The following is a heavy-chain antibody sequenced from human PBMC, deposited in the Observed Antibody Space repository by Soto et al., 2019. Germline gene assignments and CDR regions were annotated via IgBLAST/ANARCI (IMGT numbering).Heavy chain of an antibody. CDR2: IYSGGST. D-gene: IGHD6-19*01. CDR3: AGLYSSGWFVIQH. CDR1: GFTVSSNY. V-gene: IGHV3-66*01. Sequence: EVQLVESGGGLVQPGGSLRLSCAASGFTVSSNYMSWVRQAPGKGLEWVSLIYSGGSTYYADSVKGRFTISRDNSKNTRYLQMNSLRAEDTAVYYCAGLYSSGWFVIQHWGQGTLVTVSS. J-gene: IGHJ1*01.